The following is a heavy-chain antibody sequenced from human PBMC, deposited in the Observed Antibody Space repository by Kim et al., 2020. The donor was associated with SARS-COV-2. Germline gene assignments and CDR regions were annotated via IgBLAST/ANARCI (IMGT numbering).Heavy chain of an antibody. Sequence: DSVKGRFTISRDNAKNTLYLQMNSLRAEDTAVYYCAKDLFRYGSAGGFDIWGQGTMVTVSS. V-gene: IGHV3-23*01. J-gene: IGHJ3*02. D-gene: IGHD3-10*01. CDR3: AKDLFRYGSAGGFDI.